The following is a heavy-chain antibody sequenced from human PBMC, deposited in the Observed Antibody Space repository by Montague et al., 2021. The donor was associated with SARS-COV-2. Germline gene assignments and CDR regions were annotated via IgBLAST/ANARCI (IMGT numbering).Heavy chain of an antibody. J-gene: IGHJ6*02. D-gene: IGHD1-1*01. CDR1: EFSFEDYA. CDR2: LRNKAYGGTI. Sequence: SLRLSCATSEFSFEDYAMIWVRQAPGKGLEWVAFLRNKAYGGTIEYAASLKDRFIVSSDDSKATAYLQMTSLITEDTAVYYCGRAKSGRDYYHFYYAMDVWGQGTAVTVSS. V-gene: IGHV3-49*04. CDR3: GRAKSGRDYYHFYYAMDV.